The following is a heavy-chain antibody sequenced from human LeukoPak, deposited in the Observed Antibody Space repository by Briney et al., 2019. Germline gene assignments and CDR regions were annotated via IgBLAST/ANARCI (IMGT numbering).Heavy chain of an antibody. CDR1: GFTFSSYS. V-gene: IGHV3-48*01. J-gene: IGHJ4*02. D-gene: IGHD2-21*02. CDR3: ARARVVTGDFDY. Sequence: GGSLRLSCAASGFTFSSYSMNWVRQAPGKGLEWLSYISSSSSTIYYADSVKRRFTISRDNAKNSLYLQMNSLRAEDTAVYYCARARVVTGDFDYWGQGTLVTVSS. CDR2: ISSSSSTI.